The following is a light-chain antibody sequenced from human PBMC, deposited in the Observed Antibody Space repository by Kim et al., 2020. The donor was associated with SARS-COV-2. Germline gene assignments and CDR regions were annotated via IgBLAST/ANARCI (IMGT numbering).Light chain of an antibody. CDR1: TSNIGTNY. Sequence: QRVTISCPGSTSNIGTNYVSWYQKVPGTSPNLLIYRNNQRPSGVPDRFSGSKSDTSASLAISGLRSEDEGDYYCAAWDDSLSGHVIFGGGTQLTVL. V-gene: IGLV1-47*01. J-gene: IGLJ2*01. CDR2: RNN. CDR3: AAWDDSLSGHVI.